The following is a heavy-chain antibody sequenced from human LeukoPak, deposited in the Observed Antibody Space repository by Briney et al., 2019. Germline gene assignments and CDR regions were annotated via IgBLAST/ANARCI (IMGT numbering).Heavy chain of an antibody. J-gene: IGHJ4*02. D-gene: IGHD5-18*01. Sequence: PGGSLRLSCAASGFTFSSYGMHWVRQAPGKGLEWVAVIWYDGSNKYYADSVKGRFTISRDNSKNTLYLQMNSLRAEDTAVYYCVSSNTAMGLSYFDYWGQGTLVTVSS. CDR1: GFTFSSYG. V-gene: IGHV3-33*01. CDR2: IWYDGSNK. CDR3: VSSNTAMGLSYFDY.